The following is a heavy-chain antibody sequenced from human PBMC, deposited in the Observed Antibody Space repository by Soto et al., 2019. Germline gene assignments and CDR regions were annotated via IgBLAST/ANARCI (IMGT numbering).Heavy chain of an antibody. Sequence: SVKVSFKASGGTFSSYAISWLRQAPGQGLEWMGGIIPIFGTANYAQKFQGRVTITADKSTSTAYMELSSLRSEDTAVYYCARARITMIGYFDYWGQGTLVTVSS. D-gene: IGHD3-22*01. CDR1: GGTFSSYA. J-gene: IGHJ4*02. CDR2: IIPIFGTA. CDR3: ARARITMIGYFDY. V-gene: IGHV1-69*06.